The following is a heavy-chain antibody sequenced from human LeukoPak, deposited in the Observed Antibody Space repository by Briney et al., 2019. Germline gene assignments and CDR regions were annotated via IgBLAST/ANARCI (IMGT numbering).Heavy chain of an antibody. J-gene: IGHJ4*02. V-gene: IGHV3-53*01. CDR3: ARDSYYGETQDY. CDR1: GFTVNNNY. Sequence: GSPRLSRAASGFTVNNNYMIWVRQAPGKGLEWVSVIYTGGGAYYADSVKGRFTISRDNAKNSLYLQMNSLRAEDTAVYYCARDSYYGETQDYWGQGTLATVTS. CDR2: IYTGGGA. D-gene: IGHD4-17*01.